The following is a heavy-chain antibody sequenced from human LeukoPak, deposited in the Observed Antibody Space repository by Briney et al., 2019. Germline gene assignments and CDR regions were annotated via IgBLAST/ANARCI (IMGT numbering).Heavy chain of an antibody. CDR1: GFTFSSYA. CDR2: LYSGGNT. J-gene: IGHJ4*02. CDR3: ARDKSCTSTSCYGWYYDS. Sequence: GGSLRLSCAASGFTFSSYAMSWVRQAPGKGLEWISVLYSGGNTYYAESVSGRFTISRDNSENTLYLHMNSLRPEDTAMYYCARDKSCTSTSCYGWYYDSWGQGTLVTVSS. V-gene: IGHV3-53*01. D-gene: IGHD2-2*01.